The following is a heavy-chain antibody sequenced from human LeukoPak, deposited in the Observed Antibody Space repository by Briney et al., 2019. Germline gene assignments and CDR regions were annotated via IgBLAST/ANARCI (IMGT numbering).Heavy chain of an antibody. CDR2: ISYDGSNK. CDR3: GAGILFLDY. Sequence: GRSLRLFCAASGFSFSTYGMHWVRQAPGKGLEWVALISYDGSNKYYADSVKGRFTISRDNSKNTLYLQMNSLKTEDTAVYYCGAGILFLDYWGQGTLVTVSS. D-gene: IGHD3-3*01. CDR1: GFSFSTYG. V-gene: IGHV3-30*03. J-gene: IGHJ4*02.